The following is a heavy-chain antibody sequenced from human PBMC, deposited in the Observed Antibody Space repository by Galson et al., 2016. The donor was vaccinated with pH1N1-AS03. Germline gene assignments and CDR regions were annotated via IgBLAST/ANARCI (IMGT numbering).Heavy chain of an antibody. CDR1: GFSLGSHE. D-gene: IGHD5/OR15-5a*01. CDR3: AKDLRSKIKVSGFDY. Sequence: SLRLSCAASGFSLGSHEMNWVRQAPGKGLEWVAAITGSGGTTYYGDSVKGRFTVSRDNSNNTLYLELNSLRAGDTAIYYCAKDLRSKIKVSGFDYWGQGALVTVSS. CDR2: ITGSGGTT. V-gene: IGHV3-23*01. J-gene: IGHJ4*02.